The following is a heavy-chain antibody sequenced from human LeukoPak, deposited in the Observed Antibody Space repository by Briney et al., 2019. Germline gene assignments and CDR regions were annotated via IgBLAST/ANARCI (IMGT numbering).Heavy chain of an antibody. V-gene: IGHV3-48*03. D-gene: IGHD4-11*01. CDR1: GFTFSSYE. CDR2: ISSSSNAI. J-gene: IGHJ6*02. Sequence: GGSLRLSCVASGFTFSSYEMNWVRQAPGKGLEWVSYISSSSNAIYYADSVKGRFTISRDNAKNSLYLQMSSLRAEDTGVYYCATMTTVNDFHDYYGMAVWGQGTTATVSS. CDR3: ATMTTVNDFHDYYGMAV.